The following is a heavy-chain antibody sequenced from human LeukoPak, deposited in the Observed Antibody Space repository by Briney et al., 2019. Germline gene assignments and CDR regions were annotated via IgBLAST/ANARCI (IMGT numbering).Heavy chain of an antibody. V-gene: IGHV3-30*02. J-gene: IGHJ6*03. CDR3: AKDSAFYYIDV. CDR2: IRYNGNNQ. CDR1: GFTFNNYG. Sequence: PGGSLRLSCAASGFTFNNYGMHWVRQAPGKGLEWVAFIRYNGNNQYYADSVKGRFTISRDNSKNTLYLQMNSLKVDDTAVYYCAKDSAFYYIDVWGKGTTVIISS. D-gene: IGHD3-10*01.